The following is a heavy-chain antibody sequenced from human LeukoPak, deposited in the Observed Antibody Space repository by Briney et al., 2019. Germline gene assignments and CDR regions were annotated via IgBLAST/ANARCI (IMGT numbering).Heavy chain of an antibody. CDR3: ARDRVAVAGKEGYYYGMDV. V-gene: IGHV3-23*01. CDR2: ISSSSVSI. J-gene: IGHJ6*02. CDR1: GLSVNNYA. D-gene: IGHD6-19*01. Sequence: GGSLRLSCAASGLSVNNYAMTWVRRAPGKGLEWVSGISSSSVSIYYADSVKGRFTISRDNSRHTLYLQMNSLRAEDTAVYYCARDRVAVAGKEGYYYGMDVWGQGTTVTVSS.